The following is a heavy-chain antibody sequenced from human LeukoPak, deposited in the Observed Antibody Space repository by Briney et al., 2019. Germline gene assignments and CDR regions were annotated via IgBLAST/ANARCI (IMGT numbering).Heavy chain of an antibody. CDR2: INPSGGST. J-gene: IGHJ4*02. CDR1: GYTFSSYY. CDR3: ARETSLAGFASGLGFNY. V-gene: IGHV1-46*01. Sequence: ASVKVSCKASGYTFSSYYMHWVRQAPGQGLEWMGIINPSGGSTSYAQKFQGRVTMSIDTSKNQFSLKLTSVTAADTATYYCARETSLAGFASGLGFNYWGQGILVTVSS. D-gene: IGHD6-19*01.